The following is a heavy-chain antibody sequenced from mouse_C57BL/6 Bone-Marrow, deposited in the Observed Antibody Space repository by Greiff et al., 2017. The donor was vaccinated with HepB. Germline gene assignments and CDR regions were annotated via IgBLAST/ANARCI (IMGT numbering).Heavy chain of an antibody. CDR1: GYSITSGYY. CDR2: ISYDGSN. Sequence: EVQVVESGPGLVKPSQSLSLTCSVTGYSITSGYYWNWIRQFPGNKLEWMGYISYDGSNNYNPSLKNRISITRDTSKNQFFLKLNSVTTEDTATYYCARDGYGKYFDVWGTGTTVTVSS. J-gene: IGHJ1*03. D-gene: IGHD2-2*01. CDR3: ARDGYGKYFDV. V-gene: IGHV3-6*01.